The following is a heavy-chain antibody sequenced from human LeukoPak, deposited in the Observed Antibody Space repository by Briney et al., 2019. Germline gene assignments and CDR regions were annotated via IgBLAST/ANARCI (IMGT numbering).Heavy chain of an antibody. Sequence: GGSLRLSCAASGFTFRSYWMHWVRQAPGKGLVWVSRINSDGSSTSYADSVKGRFTISRDNAKNSLYLQMNSLRVEDTAVYYCARDPYSGAYFEGYYHYYMDVWGKGTTVTVSS. V-gene: IGHV3-74*01. J-gene: IGHJ6*03. CDR1: GFTFRSYW. CDR3: ARDPYSGAYFEGYYHYYMDV. D-gene: IGHD3-9*01. CDR2: INSDGSST.